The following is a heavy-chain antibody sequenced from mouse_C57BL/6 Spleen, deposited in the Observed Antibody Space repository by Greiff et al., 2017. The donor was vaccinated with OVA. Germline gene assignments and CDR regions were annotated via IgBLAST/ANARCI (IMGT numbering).Heavy chain of an antibody. CDR3: TRRSYGSSYFDY. V-gene: IGHV1-15*01. J-gene: IGHJ2*01. CDR1: GYTFTDYE. Sequence: LVESGAELVRPGASVTLSCKASGYTFTDYEMHWVKQTPVHGLEWIGAIDPETGGTAYNQKFKGKAILTADKSSSTAYMELRSLTSEDSAVYYCTRRSYGSSYFDYWGQGTTLTVSS. D-gene: IGHD1-1*01. CDR2: IDPETGGT.